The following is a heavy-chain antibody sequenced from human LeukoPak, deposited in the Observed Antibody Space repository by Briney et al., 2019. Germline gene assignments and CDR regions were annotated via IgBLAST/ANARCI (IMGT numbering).Heavy chain of an antibody. CDR1: GYTLTELS. V-gene: IGHV1-24*01. CDR2: FDPEDGET. J-gene: IGHJ6*03. Sequence: ASVKVSCKVSGYTLTELSMHWVRQAPGKGLEWMGGFDPEDGETIYAQKFQGRVTMTEDTSTDTAYMELSSLRSEDTAVYYCARDLGRGVFGVVYYYYYYMDVWGKGTTVTVSS. D-gene: IGHD3-3*01. CDR3: ARDLGRGVFGVVYYYYYYMDV.